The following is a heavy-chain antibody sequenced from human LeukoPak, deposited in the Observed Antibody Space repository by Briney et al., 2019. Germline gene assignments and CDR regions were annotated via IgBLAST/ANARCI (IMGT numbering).Heavy chain of an antibody. CDR3: ARDTRYGDGYKY. D-gene: IGHD5-24*01. Sequence: PGGSLRLSCAASGFTFSTYWMHWVRQAPGKGLVWVSRIKGDGTITTYADSVRGRFTISRDNAKNTLYLQMNSLRAEDTAVYYCARDTRYGDGYKYWGQGTLVTVSS. J-gene: IGHJ4*02. CDR2: IKGDGTIT. V-gene: IGHV3-74*03. CDR1: GFTFSTYW.